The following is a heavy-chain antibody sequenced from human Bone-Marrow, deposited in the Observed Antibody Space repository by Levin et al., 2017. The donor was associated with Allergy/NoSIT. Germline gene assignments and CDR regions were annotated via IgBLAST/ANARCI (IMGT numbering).Heavy chain of an antibody. V-gene: IGHV3-74*01. D-gene: IGHD1-14*01. Sequence: WGSLRLSCAASGFTSSRYWMHWVRQPPGKGLKWVSRIYSDETSADFADSVKGRFTISRDNAKNTVYLQMNSLRVEDTAVYYCARHNNPGDYFDFWGQGTLVTVSS. CDR2: IYSDETSA. CDR3: ARHNNPGDYFDF. J-gene: IGHJ4*02. CDR1: GFTSSRYW.